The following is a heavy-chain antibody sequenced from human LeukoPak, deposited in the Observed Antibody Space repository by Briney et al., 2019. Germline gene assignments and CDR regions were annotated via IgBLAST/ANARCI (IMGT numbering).Heavy chain of an antibody. D-gene: IGHD3-22*01. CDR2: ISGSGGSP. CDR3: ARGSYDSSGYRKIDC. CDR1: GFTFSRYA. J-gene: IGHJ4*02. Sequence: PGGALRLSCAGSGFTFSRYAMSWVRPAPGKGLEWVSDISGSGGSPYYADSVKGRFTISRDNSKNTLYLQMNSLRAEDTAVYYCARGSYDSSGYRKIDCWGQGTLVTVSP. V-gene: IGHV3-23*01.